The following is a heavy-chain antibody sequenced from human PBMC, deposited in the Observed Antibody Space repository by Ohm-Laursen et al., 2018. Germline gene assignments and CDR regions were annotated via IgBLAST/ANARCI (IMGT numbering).Heavy chain of an antibody. CDR1: SGSFGPYY. V-gene: IGHV4-34*01. CDR3: AREYSDDGGYRYDAFDV. CDR2: INHRGNT. D-gene: IGHD2-15*01. J-gene: IGHJ3*01. Sequence: SETLSLTCVLYSGSFGPYYWSWIRQPPGKGLEWIGEINHRGNTNYSPSLKSRVTMSVDTSRNHFSLELTSVTAADTAVYYCAREYSDDGGYRYDAFDVWGHGTVVTVSS.